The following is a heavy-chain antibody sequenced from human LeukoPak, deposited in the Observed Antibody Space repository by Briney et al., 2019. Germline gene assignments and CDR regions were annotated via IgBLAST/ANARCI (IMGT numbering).Heavy chain of an antibody. J-gene: IGHJ6*03. Sequence: GRSLRLSCAASGFTFRSYSMNWVRRAPGKGLECVSSIISSGTYIYYADSVKGRFTNHRDNAKNCLYLQMNSLRAEDTAVYYCARFMLRGVDMDVWGKGTTVTVSS. CDR2: IISSGTYI. D-gene: IGHD3-10*01. CDR3: ARFMLRGVDMDV. CDR1: GFTFRSYS. V-gene: IGHV3-21*01.